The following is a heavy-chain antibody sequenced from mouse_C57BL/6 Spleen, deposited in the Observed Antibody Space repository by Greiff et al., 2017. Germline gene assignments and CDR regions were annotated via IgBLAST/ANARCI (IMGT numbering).Heavy chain of an antibody. Sequence: QVQLQQPGAELVKPGASVKLSCKASGYTFTSYWMQWVKQRPGQGLEWIGEIDPSDSYTNYNQKFKGKATLTVDTSSSTAYMQLSSLTSEDSAVYYCARVITTVVAPYWYFDVWGTGTTVTVSS. V-gene: IGHV1-50*01. CDR2: IDPSDSYT. CDR1: GYTFTSYW. D-gene: IGHD1-1*01. CDR3: ARVITTVVAPYWYFDV. J-gene: IGHJ1*03.